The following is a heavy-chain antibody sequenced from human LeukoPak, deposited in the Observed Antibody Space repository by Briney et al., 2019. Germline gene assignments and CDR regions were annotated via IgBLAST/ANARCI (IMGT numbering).Heavy chain of an antibody. CDR2: IGAYNGNT. Sequence: ASVKVSCKASGYTFTSYGISWVRQAPGQGLEWMGWIGAYNGNTNYAQKLQGRVTMTTDTSTSTAYMELRSLRSDDTAVYYCARWIGVGATTPFRVDYWGQGTLVTVSS. D-gene: IGHD1-26*01. CDR1: GYTFTSYG. V-gene: IGHV1-18*01. CDR3: ARWIGVGATTPFRVDY. J-gene: IGHJ4*02.